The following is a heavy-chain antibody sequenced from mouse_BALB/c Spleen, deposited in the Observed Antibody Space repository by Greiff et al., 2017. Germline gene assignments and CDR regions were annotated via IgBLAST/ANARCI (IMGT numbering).Heavy chain of an antibody. J-gene: IGHJ1*01. D-gene: IGHD1-1*01. CDR1: GFSLTSYG. Sequence: QVQLKESGPGLVAPSQSLSITCTVSGFSLTSYGVHWVRQPPGKGLEWLGVIWAGGSTNYNSALMSRLSISKDNSKSQVFLKMNSLQTDDTAMYYCARDGGSSPWGFDVWGAGTTVTVSS. CDR2: IWAGGST. CDR3: ARDGGSSPWGFDV. V-gene: IGHV2-9*02.